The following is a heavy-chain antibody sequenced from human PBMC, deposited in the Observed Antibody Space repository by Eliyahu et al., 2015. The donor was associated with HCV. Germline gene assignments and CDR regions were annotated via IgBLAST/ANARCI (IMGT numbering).Heavy chain of an antibody. CDR1: GFXFXSYS. J-gene: IGHJ6*02. D-gene: IGHD2-21*01. Sequence: EVQLVESGGGLVKPGGSLRLSCAASGFXFXSYSMNWVRQAPGKGLEWVSSISSSSSYIYYADSVKGRFTISRDNAKNSLYLQMNSLRAEDTAVYYCARSVCGGDCYFSSYGMDVWGQGTTVTVSS. V-gene: IGHV3-21*01. CDR3: ARSVCGGDCYFSSYGMDV. CDR2: ISSSSSYI.